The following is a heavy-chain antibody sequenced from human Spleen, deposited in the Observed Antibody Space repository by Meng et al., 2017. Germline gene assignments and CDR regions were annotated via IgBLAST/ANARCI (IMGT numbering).Heavy chain of an antibody. CDR2: LSGSGVLT. V-gene: IGHV3-23*01. Sequence: GESLKISCEASGFTFSNFVMNWVRQAPGKGLEWVSGLSGSGVLTYYADPVKGRFTISRDNSKNILYLQMNSLRADDTALYYCTKDRPFDYWGQGTLVTVSS. CDR3: TKDRPFDY. CDR1: GFTFSNFV. J-gene: IGHJ4*02.